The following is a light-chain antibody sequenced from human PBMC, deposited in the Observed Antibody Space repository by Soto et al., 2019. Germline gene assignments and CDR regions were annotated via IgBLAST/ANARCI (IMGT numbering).Light chain of an antibody. J-gene: IGKJ1*01. V-gene: IGKV1-5*01. CDR2: DAS. CDR3: QQYTSYST. Sequence: DNKATHTPSTLSAYAGYGVRIATRASQRISTWLAWYQHKPGKAPKLLISDASSLETGVPSRFSGSGSGTEFTLTINRLQPDDFATYYCQQYTSYSTFGQGTKVDIK. CDR1: QRISTW.